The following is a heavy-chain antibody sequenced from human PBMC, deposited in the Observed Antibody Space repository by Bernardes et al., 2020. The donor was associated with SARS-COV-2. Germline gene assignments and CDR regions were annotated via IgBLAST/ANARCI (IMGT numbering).Heavy chain of an antibody. CDR1: KFTVSNNY. V-gene: IGHV3-53*01. J-gene: IGHJ6*02. CDR2: LYSGGTT. Sequence: GGSLRLSCEASKFTVSNNYMSWVRQAPGKGLEWVSLLYSGGTTYYADSVKGRFTVSRDNSKNTLFLQISDLRAEDTAIYYCATAPHYYYGLDVWGQGTAVTVSS. CDR3: ATAPHYYYGLDV.